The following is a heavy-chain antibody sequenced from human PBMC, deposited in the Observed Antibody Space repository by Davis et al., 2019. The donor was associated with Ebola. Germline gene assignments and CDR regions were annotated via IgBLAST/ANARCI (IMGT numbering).Heavy chain of an antibody. Sequence: SGPTLVKPTQTLTLTCTFSGFSLKTRGVGVGWIRQPPGKALEWLGLIYWDDDKRYSASLKRRLTITKDTSKNQVVLTMTDMDPVDTATYYCAHSFLTIIRGDRYGSYYGMDVWGTGTTVTVSS. V-gene: IGHV2-5*02. J-gene: IGHJ6*04. CDR1: GFSLKTRGVG. CDR2: IYWDDDK. D-gene: IGHD3-10*01. CDR3: AHSFLTIIRGDRYGSYYGMDV.